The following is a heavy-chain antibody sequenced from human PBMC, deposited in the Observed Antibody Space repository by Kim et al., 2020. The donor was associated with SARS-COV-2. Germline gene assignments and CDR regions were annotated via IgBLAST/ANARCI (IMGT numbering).Heavy chain of an antibody. D-gene: IGHD2-8*01. CDR3: ARDKDCTNGVCYPWFDP. Sequence: GGSLRLSCAASEFTFSEYSMNWVRQVPGKGLEWVSSITSSSTYVYYGDSVKGRFSISRDNAKNLLYPQMNSLGAEDTAVYYCARDKDCTNGVCYPWFDP. CDR1: EFTFSEYS. J-gene: IGHJ5*02. CDR2: ITSSSTYV. V-gene: IGHV3-21*01.